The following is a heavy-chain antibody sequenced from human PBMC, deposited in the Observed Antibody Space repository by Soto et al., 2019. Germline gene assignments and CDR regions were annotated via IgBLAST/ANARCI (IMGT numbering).Heavy chain of an antibody. CDR1: GYTFTSYG. CDR3: ILAPPAGRIVVVSRDDY. V-gene: IGHV1-18*01. Sequence: ASVKVSCKASGYTFTSYGISWVRQAPGQGLEWMGWISAYNGNTNYAQQLQGRVTMTTDTSTSTAYMELRSLRSDDTAVYYCILAPPAGRIVVVSRDDYWGQGTLVTVSS. J-gene: IGHJ4*02. CDR2: ISAYNGNT. D-gene: IGHD2-15*01.